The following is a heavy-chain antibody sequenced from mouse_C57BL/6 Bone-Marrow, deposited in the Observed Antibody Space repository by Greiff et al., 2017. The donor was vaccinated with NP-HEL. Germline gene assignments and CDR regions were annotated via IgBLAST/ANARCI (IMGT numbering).Heavy chain of an antibody. Sequence: EVKLQESGPELVKPGASVKIPCKASGYTFTDYNMDWVKQSHGKSLEWIGDINPNNGGTIYNQKFKGKATLTVDKSSSTAYMALRSLTSEDTAVYYCARDPIYYGNYYAMDYWGQGTSVTVSS. D-gene: IGHD2-1*01. CDR1: GYTFTDYN. V-gene: IGHV1-18*01. J-gene: IGHJ4*01. CDR3: ARDPIYYGNYYAMDY. CDR2: INPNNGGT.